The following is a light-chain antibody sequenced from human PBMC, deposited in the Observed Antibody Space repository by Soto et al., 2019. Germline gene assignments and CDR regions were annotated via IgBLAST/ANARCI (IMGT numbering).Light chain of an antibody. CDR1: SSDVGGYNY. CDR3: SSYTSSSTLVV. J-gene: IGLJ2*01. CDR2: DDS. Sequence: QSALTQPASVSGSPGQSITISCTGTSSDVGGYNYVSWYQQHPDKAPKLMIYDDSNRPSGVSNRFSGSKSGNTASLTISGLQAEDEADYYCSSYTSSSTLVVFGGGTKVTVL. V-gene: IGLV2-14*01.